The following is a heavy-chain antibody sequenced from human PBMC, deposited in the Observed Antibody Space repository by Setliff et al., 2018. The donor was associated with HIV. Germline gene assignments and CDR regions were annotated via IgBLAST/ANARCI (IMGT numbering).Heavy chain of an antibody. D-gene: IGHD1-26*01. Sequence: GGSLRLSCAASGFTFNNYRFHWVRQTPGKGLEWVTNISPDGNNKYYADSVKGRFTVSRDNSRDTLYLQMNSLRVEDTAVYFCARWGSGSYERVFDYWGQGMLVTVSS. CDR1: GFTFNNYR. V-gene: IGHV3-30*04. J-gene: IGHJ4*02. CDR3: ARWGSGSYERVFDY. CDR2: ISPDGNNK.